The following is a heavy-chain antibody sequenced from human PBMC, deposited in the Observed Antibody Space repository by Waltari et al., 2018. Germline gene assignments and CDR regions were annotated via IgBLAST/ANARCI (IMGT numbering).Heavy chain of an antibody. Sequence: EVQLLESGGGLVQPGGSLRLSCAASGFTFSSYAMSWVRQAPGKGWGWVAVIYSGGSTYYAYSVKGRFTISRDNSKNTLYLQMNSLRAEDTAVYYCAKSRSSSSSYFDYWGQGTLVTVSS. CDR1: GFTFSSYA. V-gene: IGHV3-23*03. D-gene: IGHD6-6*01. J-gene: IGHJ4*02. CDR2: IYSGGST. CDR3: AKSRSSSSSYFDY.